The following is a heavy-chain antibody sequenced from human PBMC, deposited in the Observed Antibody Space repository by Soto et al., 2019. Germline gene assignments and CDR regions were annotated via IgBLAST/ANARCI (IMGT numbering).Heavy chain of an antibody. CDR1: GFTFSSYA. V-gene: IGHV3-23*01. Sequence: GGSLRLSCAASGFTFSSYAMSWVRQAPGKGLEWVSAISGSGGSTYYADSVKGRFTISRDNSKNTLYLQMNSLRAEDTAVYYCAKAYYGSGSYYTPNNKLKYNWFDTWGQGTLVTVSS. CDR3: AKAYYGSGSYYTPNNKLKYNWFDT. CDR2: ISGSGGST. D-gene: IGHD3-10*01. J-gene: IGHJ5*02.